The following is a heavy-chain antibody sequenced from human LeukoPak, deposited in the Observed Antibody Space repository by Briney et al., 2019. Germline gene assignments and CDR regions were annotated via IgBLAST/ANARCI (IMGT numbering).Heavy chain of an antibody. Sequence: PGGSLRLSCAASGFTFSSCAMHWVRQAPGKGLEWVAVISYDGSNKYYADSVKGRFTISRDNSKNTLYLQMNSLRAEDTAVYYCARPASYDFWSGYYTYFDYWGQGTLVTVSS. CDR1: GFTFSSCA. CDR2: ISYDGSNK. CDR3: ARPASYDFWSGYYTYFDY. D-gene: IGHD3-3*01. V-gene: IGHV3-30*04. J-gene: IGHJ4*02.